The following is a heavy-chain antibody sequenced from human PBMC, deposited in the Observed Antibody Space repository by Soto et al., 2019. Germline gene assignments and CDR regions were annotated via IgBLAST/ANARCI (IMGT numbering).Heavy chain of an antibody. V-gene: IGHV3-66*01. Sequence: EVQLEESGGGLVQSGGSLRLSCAALGFTVSGKRYVAWVRQAPGKGLEWISALYDVDGTFYADSVKGRFTTSSDSSKTTVYLQMNGLRPDDTAVYYCASWHEREHAYDVWGRGTTVTVSS. CDR2: LYDVDGT. CDR1: GFTVSGKRY. CDR3: ASWHEREHAYDV. J-gene: IGHJ3*01. D-gene: IGHD1-1*01.